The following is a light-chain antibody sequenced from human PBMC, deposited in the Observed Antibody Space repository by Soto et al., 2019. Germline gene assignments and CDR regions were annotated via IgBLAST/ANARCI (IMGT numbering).Light chain of an antibody. J-gene: IGKJ4*01. V-gene: IGKV1-27*01. Sequence: DLQMTQSPSSLSASVGDRVTITCRASQGIGTSLVWYQQKPGKAPRLLIHGASTLQSGVPSRFSGSGSGTDFTLIISSLQPEDVAMYYCQKYNAAPLSFGGGTKVEIK. CDR1: QGIGTS. CDR2: GAS. CDR3: QKYNAAPLS.